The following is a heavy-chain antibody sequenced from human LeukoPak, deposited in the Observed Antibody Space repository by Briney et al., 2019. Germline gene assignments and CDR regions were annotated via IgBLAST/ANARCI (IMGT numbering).Heavy chain of an antibody. CDR2: IDWDDDK. D-gene: IGHD5-12*01. CDR3: ARMIIVAGYFDY. CDR1: GFSLSTSGMR. J-gene: IGHJ4*02. Sequence: SGPTLVNPTQTLTLTCTFSGFSLSTSGMRVSWIRQPPGKALEWLARIDWDDDKFYSTSLKTRLTISKVTSKNQVVLTMTNMDPVDTATYYCARMIIVAGYFDYWGQGTLVTVSS. V-gene: IGHV2-70*04.